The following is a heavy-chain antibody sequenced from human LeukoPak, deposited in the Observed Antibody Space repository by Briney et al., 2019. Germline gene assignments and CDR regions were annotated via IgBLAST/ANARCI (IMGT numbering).Heavy chain of an antibody. CDR1: GGSFSVYY. D-gene: IGHD3-3*01. V-gene: IGHV4-34*01. CDR3: ARVRFRNFWFDP. Sequence: PSETLSLTCAVYGGSFSVYYCSWIRQPPGKGLESIGEINHSGSTNYNPSLKSRVTISVDTSKNQFSLKLSSVTAADTAVYYCARVRFRNFWFDPWGQGTLVTVSS. J-gene: IGHJ5*02. CDR2: INHSGST.